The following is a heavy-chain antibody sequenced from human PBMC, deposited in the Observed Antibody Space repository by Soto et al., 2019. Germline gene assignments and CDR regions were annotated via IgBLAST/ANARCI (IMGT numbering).Heavy chain of an antibody. CDR1: GFTFTSSA. D-gene: IGHD3-10*01. V-gene: IGHV1-58*01. Sequence: ASVKVSCKASGFTFTSSAVQWVRQARGQRLEWIGWIVVGSGNTNYAQKFQERVTITRDMSTSTAYMELSSLRSEDTAVYYCAADWVLWFGELLSPNYYGMDVWGQGTTVTVS. CDR3: AADWVLWFGELLSPNYYGMDV. J-gene: IGHJ6*02. CDR2: IVVGSGNT.